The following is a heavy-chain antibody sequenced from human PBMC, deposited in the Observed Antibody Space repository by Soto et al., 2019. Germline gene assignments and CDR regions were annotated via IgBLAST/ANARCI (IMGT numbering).Heavy chain of an antibody. CDR3: ARDLSIAVAGTRLRYRYYDL. CDR1: GGSISSYY. V-gene: IGHV4-59*01. Sequence: QVQLQESGPGLVKPSETLSLTCTVSGGSISSYYWSWIRQPPGKGLEWIGYIYYSGSTNYNPSLQSRVTIAVDTSKNQFSLKLSSVPAADTAVYYCARDLSIAVAGTRLRYRYYDLWGRGTLVTVSS. D-gene: IGHD6-19*01. CDR2: IYYSGST. J-gene: IGHJ2*01.